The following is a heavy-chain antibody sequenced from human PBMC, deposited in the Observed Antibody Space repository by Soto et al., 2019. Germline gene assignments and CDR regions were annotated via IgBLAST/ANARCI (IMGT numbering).Heavy chain of an antibody. CDR1: GGTFSSYT. CDR2: IIPILGIA. CDR3: AREEYYYDSSGYYQDDAFDI. D-gene: IGHD3-22*01. Sequence: QVQLVQSGAEVKKPGSSVKVSCKASGGTFSSYTISWVRQAPGQGLEWMGRIIPILGIANYAQKFQGRVTITADKSTSTAYMELSSLRSEDTAVYYCAREEYYYDSSGYYQDDAFDIWGQGTMVTVSS. V-gene: IGHV1-69*08. J-gene: IGHJ3*02.